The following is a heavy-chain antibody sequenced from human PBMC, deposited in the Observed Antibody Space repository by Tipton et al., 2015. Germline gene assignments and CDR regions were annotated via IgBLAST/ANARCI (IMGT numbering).Heavy chain of an antibody. D-gene: IGHD7-27*01. CDR2: ISHSGNT. CDR1: GGSVSSGSAYH. J-gene: IGHJ4*02. Sequence: TLSLTCTVSGGSVSSGSAYHWSWIRQPPGKGLEWIGTISHSGNTFYNPSLKSRVTISVDKSQNQFSLKLTSVTAADTAVYYCARDRAWGFDYWGQGTLVTVSS. CDR3: ARDRAWGFDY. V-gene: IGHV4-39*07.